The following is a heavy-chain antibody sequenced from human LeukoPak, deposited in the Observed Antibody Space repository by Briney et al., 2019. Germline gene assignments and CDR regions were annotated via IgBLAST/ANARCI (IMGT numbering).Heavy chain of an antibody. CDR2: IYSGGST. Sequence: PGGSLRLSCAASGFTVSNNYMSWVRQAPGKGLEWVSVIYSGGSTDYVDSVKDRFTIARDKSKNTVYLQMDSLRAEDTAVYYCARGPNYYDSGGNVQWLGYFQYWGQGTVATVSS. V-gene: IGHV3-66*01. CDR1: GFTVSNNY. CDR3: ARGPNYYDSGGNVQWLGYFQY. J-gene: IGHJ1*01. D-gene: IGHD3-22*01.